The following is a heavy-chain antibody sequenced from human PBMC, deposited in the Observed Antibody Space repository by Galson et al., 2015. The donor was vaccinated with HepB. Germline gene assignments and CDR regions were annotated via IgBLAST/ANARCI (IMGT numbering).Heavy chain of an antibody. CDR1: GFTFSNYG. Sequence: SLRLSCAASGFTFSNYGMNWVRQAPGKGLEWVSYISSRSTTIYYADSVKGRFTISRDNAKNSLYLQMNSLRAEDTAVYYCARANWYSSSWKHAFDIWGQGTMVTVSS. D-gene: IGHD6-13*01. V-gene: IGHV3-48*01. CDR2: ISSRSTTI. CDR3: ARANWYSSSWKHAFDI. J-gene: IGHJ3*02.